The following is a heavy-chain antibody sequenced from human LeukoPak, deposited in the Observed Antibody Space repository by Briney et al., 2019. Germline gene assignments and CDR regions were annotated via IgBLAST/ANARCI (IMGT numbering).Heavy chain of an antibody. J-gene: IGHJ6*02. V-gene: IGHV3-30*03. D-gene: IGHD2-8*01. CDR1: GFTFSSYG. CDR3: ARGRLGYCTNGVCYDIYYYYYGMDV. Sequence: PGRSLRLSCAASGFTFSSYGMHWVRQAPGKGLEWVAVISYDGSNKYYADSVKGRFTISRDNSKNTLYLQMNSLRAEDTAVYYCARGRLGYCTNGVCYDIYYYYYGMDVWGQGTTVTVSS. CDR2: ISYDGSNK.